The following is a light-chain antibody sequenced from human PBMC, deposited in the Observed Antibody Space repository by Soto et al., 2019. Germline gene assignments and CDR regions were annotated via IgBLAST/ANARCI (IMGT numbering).Light chain of an antibody. J-gene: IGLJ1*01. V-gene: IGLV2-14*01. CDR3: SSYTSATTYV. CDR2: DVS. CDR1: SRGICAYNY. Sequence: AQPPPPSGASWQAVTISSTWTSRGICAYNYDSWYQQYPGEAPKVIIYDVSHRPAGVSNRFSGSKSGNTASLTISGLQTQDEADYYCSSYTSATTYVFGTGTKVTVL.